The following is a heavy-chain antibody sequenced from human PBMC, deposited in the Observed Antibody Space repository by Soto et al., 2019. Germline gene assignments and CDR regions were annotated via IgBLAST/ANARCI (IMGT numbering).Heavy chain of an antibody. J-gene: IGHJ6*02. V-gene: IGHV4-31*03. D-gene: IGHD3-10*01. CDR3: ARDLRFRGFYGMDV. Sequence: QEQLQESGPGLVKPSQTLSLTCTVSGGSISSGGYYWSWIRQHPGKGLEWIGYIYYSGSTYYNPSLKSRVTISVDTSKNQFSLKLSSVTAADTAVYYCARDLRFRGFYGMDVWGQGTTVTVSS. CDR1: GGSISSGGYY. CDR2: IYYSGST.